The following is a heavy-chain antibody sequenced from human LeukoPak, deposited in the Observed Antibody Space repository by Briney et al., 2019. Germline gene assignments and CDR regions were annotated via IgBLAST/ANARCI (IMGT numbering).Heavy chain of an antibody. D-gene: IGHD1-26*01. J-gene: IGHJ3*02. V-gene: IGHV3-66*01. CDR1: GFTFSSYS. CDR2: IYSGGST. CDR3: ARVRRGSYSAFDI. Sequence: QPGGSLRLSCAASGFTFSSYSMSWVRQAPGKGLEWVSVIYSGGSTYYADSVKGRFTISRDNSKNTLYLQMNSLRAEDTAVYYCARVRRGSYSAFDIWGQGTMVTVSS.